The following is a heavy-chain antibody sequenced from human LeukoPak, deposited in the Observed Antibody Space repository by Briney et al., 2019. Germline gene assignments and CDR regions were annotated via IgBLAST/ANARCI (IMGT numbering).Heavy chain of an antibody. CDR1: GGSFSGYY. CDR2: INHSGSP. D-gene: IGHD3-22*01. J-gene: IGHJ4*02. V-gene: IGHV4-34*01. CDR3: ARGRAKRYYYDSSGYSYYFDY. Sequence: SETLSLTCAVYGGSFSGYYWSWIRQPPGKGLEWIGEINHSGSPNYNPSLKSRVTISVDTSKNQFSLKLSSVTAADTAVYYCARGRAKRYYYDSSGYSYYFDYWGQGTLVTVSS.